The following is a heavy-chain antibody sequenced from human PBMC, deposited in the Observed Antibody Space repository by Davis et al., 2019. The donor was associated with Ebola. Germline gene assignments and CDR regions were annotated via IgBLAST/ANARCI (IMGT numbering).Heavy chain of an antibody. D-gene: IGHD5-18*01. CDR3: ARSSGYSYGYYFDY. J-gene: IGHJ4*02. CDR2: IYYSGST. CDR1: GGSISSYY. Sequence: GSLRLSCTVSGGSISSYYWSWIRQPPGKGLEWIGYIYYSGSTNYNPSLKSRVTISVDTSKNQFSLKLSSVTAADTAVYYCARSSGYSYGYYFDYWGQGTLVTVSS. V-gene: IGHV4-59*08.